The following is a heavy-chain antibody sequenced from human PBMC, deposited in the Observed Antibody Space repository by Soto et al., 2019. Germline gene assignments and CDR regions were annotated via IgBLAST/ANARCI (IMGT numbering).Heavy chain of an antibody. Sequence: PSQTLSLTCAISGDSVSSNSVAWNWIRQSPSRGLEWLGRTYYRSKWYHDYSISVKSRVKINPDTSKNQFFLHLNSVTPEDTAVYYCAREGFGYSCGVDYWGQGTLVTVSS. J-gene: IGHJ4*02. D-gene: IGHD5-18*01. V-gene: IGHV6-1*01. CDR2: TYYRSKWYH. CDR1: GDSVSSNSVA. CDR3: AREGFGYSCGVDY.